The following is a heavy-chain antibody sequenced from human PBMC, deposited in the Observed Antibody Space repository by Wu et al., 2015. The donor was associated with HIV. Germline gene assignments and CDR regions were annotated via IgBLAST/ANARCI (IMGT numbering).Heavy chain of an antibody. J-gene: IGHJ4*02. CDR1: GYFFSEFY. CDR3: VRDGGPVEFDH. CDR2: INPKTGKA. D-gene: IGHD6-19*01. Sequence: QVQLVQSGPEVKESGASVKVSCKGSGYFFSEFYTHWVRQAPGHGPEWMGFINPKTGKAKYAEKFQDRLSLSRDQSMRTTYMELTRLTIDDSAMYYCVRDGGPVEFDHWGQGTPVIVSS. V-gene: IGHV1-2*02.